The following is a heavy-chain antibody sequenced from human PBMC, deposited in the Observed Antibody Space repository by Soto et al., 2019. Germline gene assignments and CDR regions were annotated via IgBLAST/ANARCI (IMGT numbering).Heavy chain of an antibody. Sequence: GGSLRLYCSASGLTFSSYAMHWVRQAPGKGLEYVSAISGNGGSTYYADSVKGRFTISRYNSKNSLYLQMSSLRAEDTAVYYCVKDVRNDDAFDIWGQGTMVTVSS. CDR3: VKDVRNDDAFDI. CDR1: GLTFSSYA. V-gene: IGHV3-64D*09. D-gene: IGHD1-1*01. CDR2: ISGNGGST. J-gene: IGHJ3*02.